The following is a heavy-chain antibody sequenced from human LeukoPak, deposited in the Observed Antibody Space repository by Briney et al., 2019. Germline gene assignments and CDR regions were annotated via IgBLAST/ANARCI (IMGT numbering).Heavy chain of an antibody. Sequence: SQTLSLTCTVSGGSISSGDFYWSWIRQPPEKGLEYIGYIYHSGITFYNPSLRSRVTVSIDTSRNQFSLKLSSVTAADTAVYYCARDRSTVDYYGLDVWGQGATVIVSS. CDR3: ARDRSTVDYYGLDV. D-gene: IGHD4-11*01. CDR2: IYHSGIT. J-gene: IGHJ6*02. V-gene: IGHV4-30-4*01. CDR1: GGSISSGDFY.